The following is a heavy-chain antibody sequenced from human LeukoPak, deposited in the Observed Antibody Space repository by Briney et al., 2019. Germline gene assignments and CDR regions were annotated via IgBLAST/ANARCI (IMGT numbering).Heavy chain of an antibody. CDR3: TTDLGLTMIRGVIVY. D-gene: IGHD3-10*01. CDR2: IKSKGDGETI. Sequence: GGSLRLSCVASGFTFRSAWMSWVRQAPGKGLEWVGRIKSKGDGETIDNAAPVKGRFTMSRDDSKATLYLQMNSLKAEDTAVYYCTTDLGLTMIRGVIVYWGQGALVTVSS. CDR1: GFTFRSAW. V-gene: IGHV3-15*01. J-gene: IGHJ4*02.